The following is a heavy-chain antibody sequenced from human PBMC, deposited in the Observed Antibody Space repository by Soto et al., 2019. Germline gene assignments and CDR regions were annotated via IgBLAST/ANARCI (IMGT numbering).Heavy chain of an antibody. J-gene: IGHJ3*02. CDR2: ISNDGGDK. D-gene: IGHD3-22*01. CDR1: GFTLGTYG. V-gene: IGHV3-30*18. CDR3: AKEFFDSTSFYPSLDAFDI. Sequence: QVQLAESGGGVVQPGRSLTITCAASGFTLGTYGMHWVRQAPGKGLEWVAGISNDGGDKYYSDSVMGRFTISRDNSKNSLFIQMNSLRAEDTAVYFCAKEFFDSTSFYPSLDAFDIWGQGTVVTVSS.